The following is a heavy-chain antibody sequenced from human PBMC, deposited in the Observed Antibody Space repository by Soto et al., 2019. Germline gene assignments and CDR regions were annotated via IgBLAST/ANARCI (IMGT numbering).Heavy chain of an antibody. Sequence: GEPLKISSKGSGYSFTSYWIGWVRQMPGKGQEWMGIIYPGDSDTRYSPSFQGKVTISTDKSISTAYLQWSSLKASDTAMYYCARPPYDSSGSPDNDYWGQGTLVTVSS. CDR1: GYSFTSYW. CDR2: IYPGDSDT. D-gene: IGHD3-22*01. V-gene: IGHV5-51*01. CDR3: ARPPYDSSGSPDNDY. J-gene: IGHJ4*02.